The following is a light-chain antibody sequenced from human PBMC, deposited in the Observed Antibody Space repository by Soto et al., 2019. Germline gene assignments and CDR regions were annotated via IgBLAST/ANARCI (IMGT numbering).Light chain of an antibody. J-gene: IGLJ2*01. CDR1: SSNIGSNT. Sequence: QSVLTQPPSASGTPGQRVTISCSGSSSNIGSNTVNWYQQVPGTAPKLLIYSNNQRPSGVPDRFSGSKSGTSASQAISGLQSEDEADYYCAAWDATLNGLFGGGTKLTVL. CDR2: SNN. V-gene: IGLV1-44*01. CDR3: AAWDATLNGL.